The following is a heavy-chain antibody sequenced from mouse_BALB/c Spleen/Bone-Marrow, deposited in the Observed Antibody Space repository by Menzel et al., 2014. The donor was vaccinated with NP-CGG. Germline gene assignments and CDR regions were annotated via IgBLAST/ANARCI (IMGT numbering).Heavy chain of an antibody. D-gene: IGHD1-2*01. CDR2: ISYSGSA. CDR3: ARGNGYHFDY. Sequence: EVQGVESGPSLVKPSLTLSLTCSVTGDSTTSSYWNWIRKFPGNKLEYMGYISYSGSAYYNPSLKSRISLTRDTSKNQYYLHLNSVTTEDTATYFCARGNGYHFDYWGQGTTLTVSS. V-gene: IGHV3-8*02. J-gene: IGHJ2*01. CDR1: GDSTTSSY.